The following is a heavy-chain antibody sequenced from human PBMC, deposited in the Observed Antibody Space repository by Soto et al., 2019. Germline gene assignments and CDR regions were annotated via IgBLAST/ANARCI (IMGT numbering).Heavy chain of an antibody. V-gene: IGHV4-39*01. Sequence: QLQLQESGPGLAKASETLSLTCTVSGGSITRNKHFWGWIRQSPGKGLEWIGSIQYGGTTNYNPSLKSRVIMSAETSKNQFSLMMNSVTAADTAVYYCARLGSSGWYQGSYFDYWGQGTLVTVSS. CDR3: ARLGSSGWYQGSYFDY. D-gene: IGHD6-19*01. J-gene: IGHJ4*02. CDR2: IQYGGTT. CDR1: GGSITRNKHF.